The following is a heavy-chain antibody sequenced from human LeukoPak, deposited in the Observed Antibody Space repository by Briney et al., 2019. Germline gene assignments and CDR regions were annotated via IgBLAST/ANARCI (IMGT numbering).Heavy chain of an antibody. D-gene: IGHD6-6*01. CDR3: AREYSSSSGRSLDY. V-gene: IGHV3-48*04. Sequence: PGGSLRLSCAASGLTFSTYNMNWVRQAPGKGLEWVSYISTSSSTIHYADSVKGRFTISRDNAKNSLYLQLNSLRADDTAVYYCAREYSSSSGRSLDYWGQGALVTVSS. CDR2: ISTSSSTI. J-gene: IGHJ4*02. CDR1: GLTFSTYN.